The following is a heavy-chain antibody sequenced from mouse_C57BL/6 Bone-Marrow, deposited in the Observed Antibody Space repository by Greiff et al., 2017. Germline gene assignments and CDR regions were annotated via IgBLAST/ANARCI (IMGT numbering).Heavy chain of an antibody. CDR3: ARKHDY. CDR2: IYPGSGST. CDR1: GYTFTSYW. Sequence: QVQLQQSGAELVKPGASVKMSCTASGYTFTSYWITWVKQRPGQGLEWIGDIYPGSGSTNYNEKFKSKATLTVDTSSITAYMQLSSLTSEDSAVYYCARKHDYWGQGTTLTVSS. J-gene: IGHJ2*01. V-gene: IGHV1-55*01.